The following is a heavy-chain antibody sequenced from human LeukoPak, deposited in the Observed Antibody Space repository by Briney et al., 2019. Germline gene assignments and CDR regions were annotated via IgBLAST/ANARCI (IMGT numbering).Heavy chain of an antibody. D-gene: IGHD3-10*01. CDR2: VSHDGSNE. J-gene: IGHJ6*04. V-gene: IGHV3-30*18. CDR1: GLTSSSYG. Sequence: GRSLRLSCAASGLTSSSYGMHWVRQAPGKGLEWVAVVSHDGSNEYYADSVKGRFTIFRDNSKDTLFLQMNSLRVEDMALYYCAKEGYYGSGSFPDVWGKGTTVTVSS. CDR3: AKEGYYGSGSFPDV.